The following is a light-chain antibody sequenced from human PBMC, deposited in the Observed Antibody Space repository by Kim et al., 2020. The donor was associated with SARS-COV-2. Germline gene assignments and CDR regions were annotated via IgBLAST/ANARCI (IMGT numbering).Light chain of an antibody. Sequence: VKLTCTLSSGHSSYTIAWYQQQPEKGPRYLMKVNSDGSQIKGDGIPDRFSGSSSGAERYLTISSLQSEDEADYYCQVWGTGISWVFGGGTQLTVL. V-gene: IGLV4-69*01. CDR3: QVWGTGISWV. CDR1: SGHSSYT. CDR2: VNSDGSQ. J-gene: IGLJ3*02.